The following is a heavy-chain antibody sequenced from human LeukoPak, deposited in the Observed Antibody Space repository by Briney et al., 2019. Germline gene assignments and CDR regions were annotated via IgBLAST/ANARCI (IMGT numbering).Heavy chain of an antibody. CDR3: ARARPYCTNGVCYIDY. CDR2: ISAYNGNT. D-gene: IGHD2-8*01. CDR1: GYTFTSYG. V-gene: IGHV1-18*01. J-gene: IGHJ4*02. Sequence: ASVKVSCKASGYTFTSYGISWVRQAPGQGLEWMGWISAYNGNTNYAQKLQGRVTITTDKSTTTAYLELRSMRSDDTAVCYCARARPYCTNGVCYIDYGGQGTLVTVSS.